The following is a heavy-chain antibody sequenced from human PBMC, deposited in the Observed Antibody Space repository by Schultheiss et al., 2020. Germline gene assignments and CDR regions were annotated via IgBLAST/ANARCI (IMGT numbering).Heavy chain of an antibody. Sequence: SETLSLTCTVSGGSISSSSYYWGWIRQPPGKGLEWIGEINHSGSTNYNPSLKSRVTISVDTSKNQFSLKLSSVTAADTAVYYCARRPYSDFWSGYLGAYFDYWGQGTLVTVSS. CDR2: INHSGST. J-gene: IGHJ4*02. D-gene: IGHD3-3*01. V-gene: IGHV4-39*07. CDR1: GGSISSSSYY. CDR3: ARRPYSDFWSGYLGAYFDY.